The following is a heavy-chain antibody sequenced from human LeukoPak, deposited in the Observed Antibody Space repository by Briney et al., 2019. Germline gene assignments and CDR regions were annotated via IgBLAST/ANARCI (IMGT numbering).Heavy chain of an antibody. CDR2: IYTSGST. CDR1: GGSISSYY. Sequence: SETLSLTCTVSGGSISSYYWSWIRQPAGKGLEWIGRIYTSGSTNYNPSLKSRVTMSVDTSKNQFSLKLSSVTAADTAVYYCAREPRDIVVVPAAPLDAFDIWGQGTMVTVSS. V-gene: IGHV4-4*07. J-gene: IGHJ3*02. CDR3: AREPRDIVVVPAAPLDAFDI. D-gene: IGHD2-2*01.